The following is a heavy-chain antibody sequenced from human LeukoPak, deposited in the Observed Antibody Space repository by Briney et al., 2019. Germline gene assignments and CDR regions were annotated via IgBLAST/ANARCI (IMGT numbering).Heavy chain of an antibody. J-gene: IGHJ4*02. CDR1: GFTFSSPW. CDR3: AVSDYFDY. V-gene: IGHV3-74*01. Sequence: GGSLRLSCAASGFTFSSPWMHWVRQAPGKGLVWVSRIRGDGSSTSYADSVQGRFTISRDNAKNTLYLQMNSLRAEDMAVYYCAVSDYFDYWGQGTLVTVSS. CDR2: IRGDGSST.